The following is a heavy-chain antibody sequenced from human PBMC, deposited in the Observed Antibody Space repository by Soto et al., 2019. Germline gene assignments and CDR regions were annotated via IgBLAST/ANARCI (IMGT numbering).Heavy chain of an antibody. CDR2: ISSSSSYI. CDR1: GFTFSSYS. CDR3: ARDGEGYYYYGMDV. V-gene: IGHV3-21*01. Sequence: GGSLRLSCAASGFTFSSYSMNWVRQAPGKGLEWVSSISSSSSYIYYADSVKGRFTISRDNAKNSLYLQMNSLRAEDTAVYYCARDGEGYYYYGMDVWGQGTTVTVSS. D-gene: IGHD3-10*01. J-gene: IGHJ6*02.